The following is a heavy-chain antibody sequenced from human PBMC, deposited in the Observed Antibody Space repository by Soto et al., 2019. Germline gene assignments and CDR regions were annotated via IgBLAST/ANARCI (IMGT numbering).Heavy chain of an antibody. D-gene: IGHD3-16*02. CDR1: GGSIISYY. CDR3: GRLLWAGCGVIFDP. J-gene: IGHJ5*02. CDR2: IYYSAST. V-gene: IGHV4-59*01. Sequence: QVQLQESGPGLVKPSETLSLTCTVSGGSIISYYWSWIRQPPGKGLEWIGYIYYSASTNYNPPLKSRVTMSVDTSQKQFSLELTSVTAADPALHYRGRLLWAGCGVIFDPWREGTLVTVSS.